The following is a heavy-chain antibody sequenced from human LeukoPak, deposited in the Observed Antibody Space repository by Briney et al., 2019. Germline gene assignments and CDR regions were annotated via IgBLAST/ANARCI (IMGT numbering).Heavy chain of an antibody. CDR1: GFTFDDYG. V-gene: IGHV3-48*03. CDR2: IDSSGRTM. J-gene: IGHJ3*02. D-gene: IGHD1-26*01. CDR3: AREGGGTYLDAFDI. Sequence: PGGSLRLSCAASGFTFDDYGMSWVRQAPGKGLEWVSYIDSSGRTMYYGDSVRGRFTISRDNAKNSLFLQINSLRAEDTAVYYCAREGGGTYLDAFDIWGQGTVVTVSS.